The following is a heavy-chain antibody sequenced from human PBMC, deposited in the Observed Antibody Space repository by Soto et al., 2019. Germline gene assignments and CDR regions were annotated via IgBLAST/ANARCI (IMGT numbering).Heavy chain of an antibody. CDR2: ISGSGGST. Sequence: GGSLRLSCAASGFTFSSYAMSWVRQAPGKGLEWVSAISGSGGSTYYADSVKDRFTISRDNSKNTLYLQMNSLRAEDTAVYYCAKSLAAAGTGYFDYWGQGTLVTVSS. CDR3: AKSLAAAGTGYFDY. J-gene: IGHJ4*02. D-gene: IGHD6-13*01. V-gene: IGHV3-23*01. CDR1: GFTFSSYA.